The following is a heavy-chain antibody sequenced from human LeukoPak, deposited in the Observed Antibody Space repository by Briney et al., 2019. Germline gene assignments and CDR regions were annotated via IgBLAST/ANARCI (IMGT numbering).Heavy chain of an antibody. J-gene: IGHJ5*02. V-gene: IGHV4-59*01. CDR2: IYYTGST. D-gene: IGHD4-17*01. CDR3: VRSKSGTYGWFDP. Sequence: SETLSLTCTVSGGSISGYYWSWIRQPPGKGLEWIGYIYYTGSTNYNPSLKSRVIISVNTSKNQFSLKVSSVTAADTAVYYCVRSKSGTYGWFDPWGQGTLVTVSS. CDR1: GGSISGYY.